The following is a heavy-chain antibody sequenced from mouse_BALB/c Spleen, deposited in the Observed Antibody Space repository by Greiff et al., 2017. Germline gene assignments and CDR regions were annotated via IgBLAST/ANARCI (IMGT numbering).Heavy chain of an antibody. CDR1: GFAFSRYW. V-gene: IGHV4-1*02. CDR3: ARRALGRRWYFDV. J-gene: IGHJ1*01. D-gene: IGHD4-1*01. CDR2: INPDSSTI. Sequence: EVQLVESGGGLVQPGGSLKLSCAASGFAFSRYWMSWVRQAPGKGLEWIGEINPDSSTINYTPSLKDKFIISRDNAKNTLYLQMSKVRSEDTALYYCARRALGRRWYFDVWGAGTTVTVSS.